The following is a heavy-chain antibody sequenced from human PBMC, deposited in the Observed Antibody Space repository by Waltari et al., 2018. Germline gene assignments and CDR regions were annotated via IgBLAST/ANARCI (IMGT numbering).Heavy chain of an antibody. CDR2: IKQDGSVK. J-gene: IGHJ4*02. V-gene: IGHV3-7*01. Sequence: EVQLVESGGGLAQPGGSRRLSCAASGLSFSNDWMTWVRQASGKGPEWVANIKQDGSVKYYMDSVKGRFTISRDNAKNSLYLQMNNLRVEDTAVYYCTRGGRDSSWYWRDWGQGTLVTVSS. D-gene: IGHD6-13*01. CDR1: GLSFSNDW. CDR3: TRGGRDSSWYWRD.